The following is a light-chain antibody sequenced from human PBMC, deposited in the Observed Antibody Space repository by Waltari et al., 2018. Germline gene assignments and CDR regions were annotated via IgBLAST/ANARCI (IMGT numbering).Light chain of an antibody. CDR3: QSYDSSLSGV. CDR1: SSHIGAGYH. J-gene: IGLJ2*01. CDR2: GNS. Sequence: QSVLTQPPSVSGAPGQRVTISCTGSSSHIGAGYHVHWYQQLPGTAPKLLIYGNSNRPSGVPDRFSGSKSGTSASLAITGLQAEDEADYYCQSYDSSLSGVFGGGTKLTVL. V-gene: IGLV1-40*01.